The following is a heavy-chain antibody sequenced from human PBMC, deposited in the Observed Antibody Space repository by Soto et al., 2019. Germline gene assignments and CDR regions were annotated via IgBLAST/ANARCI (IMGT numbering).Heavy chain of an antibody. CDR3: TRGHRSTSAGTGAF. CDR1: GFTFSMYW. J-gene: IGHJ4*02. Sequence: GSLRLSCAASGFTFSMYWMHWVRQAPGKGPEWVSRINDDGNSTNYADSVKGRFTISRDNAKNTLSLQMNALGVEDTAVYDCTRGHRSTSAGTGAFWGQGTLVTVSS. CDR2: INDDGNST. D-gene: IGHD6-13*01. V-gene: IGHV3-74*01.